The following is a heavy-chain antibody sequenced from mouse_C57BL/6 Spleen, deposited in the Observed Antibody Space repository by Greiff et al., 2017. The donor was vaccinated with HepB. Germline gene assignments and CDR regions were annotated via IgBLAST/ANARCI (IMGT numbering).Heavy chain of an antibody. Sequence: QVQLQQSGAELVRPGTSVKVSCKASGYAFTNYLIEWVKQRPGQGLEWIGVINPGSGGTNYNEKFKGKATLTADKSSSTAYMQLSSLTSEDSAVYFCARGDYGSSYECYFDVWGTGTTVTVSS. CDR3: ARGDYGSSYECYFDV. D-gene: IGHD1-1*01. CDR1: GYAFTNYL. V-gene: IGHV1-54*01. J-gene: IGHJ1*03. CDR2: INPGSGGT.